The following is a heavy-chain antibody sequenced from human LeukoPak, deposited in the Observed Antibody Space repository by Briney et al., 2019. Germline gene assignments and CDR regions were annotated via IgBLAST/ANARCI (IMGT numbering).Heavy chain of an antibody. CDR1: GDSITRNY. CDR2: IYNSGNT. D-gene: IGHD3-22*01. Sequence: PSETLSLTCTVSGDSITRNYWSWIRQPAGKGLEWIGRIYNSGNTNYSPSLESRVTMSTDTSKNQFSLKLGSVTAADTAVYYCARGSFDSSGYYVFDYWGQGTLVTVSS. V-gene: IGHV4-4*07. J-gene: IGHJ4*02. CDR3: ARGSFDSSGYYVFDY.